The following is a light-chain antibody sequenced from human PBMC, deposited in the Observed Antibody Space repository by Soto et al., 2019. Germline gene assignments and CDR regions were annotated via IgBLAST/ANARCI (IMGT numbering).Light chain of an antibody. CDR2: GVS. J-gene: IGKJ4*01. Sequence: EIVLTQSPATLSVSPGETATLTCRASQSISDTLAWYQQKPGRAPRLLIYGVSIGATGIPARFRASGSGTEFTLTISSLQSEDSAVYYCQQHEIWPLSFGGGTKVEI. CDR1: QSISDT. V-gene: IGKV3-15*01. CDR3: QQHEIWPLS.